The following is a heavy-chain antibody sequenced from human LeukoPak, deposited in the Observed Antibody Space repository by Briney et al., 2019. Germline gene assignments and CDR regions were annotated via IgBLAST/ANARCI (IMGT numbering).Heavy chain of an antibody. Sequence: PGGSLRLSCAASGFTVSNNYMSWVRQAPGKGLEWVSVIYSGGNTYYADSVKGRFTISRDNSKNTLYLQMNSLRAEDTAVYYCARTPMFYFYGMDVWGQGTTVTVSS. CDR1: GFTVSNNY. D-gene: IGHD2-15*01. J-gene: IGHJ6*02. CDR2: IYSGGNT. V-gene: IGHV3-66*01. CDR3: ARTPMFYFYGMDV.